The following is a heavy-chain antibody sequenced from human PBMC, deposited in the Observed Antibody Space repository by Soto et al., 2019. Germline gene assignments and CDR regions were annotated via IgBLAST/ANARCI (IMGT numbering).Heavy chain of an antibody. CDR1: GFTFSNYA. CDR2: ISGSGGST. CDR3: ARRSSGWYFDY. D-gene: IGHD6-19*01. Sequence: EVQLLESGGGLVQPGGSLRLSCAAPGFTFSNYAMNWVRQAPGKGLEWVSGISGSGGSTYYADSVKGRFTISRDNSKNTLYLKMNSLRGEDTAVYYCARRSSGWYFDYWGQGTLVTVSS. J-gene: IGHJ4*02. V-gene: IGHV3-23*01.